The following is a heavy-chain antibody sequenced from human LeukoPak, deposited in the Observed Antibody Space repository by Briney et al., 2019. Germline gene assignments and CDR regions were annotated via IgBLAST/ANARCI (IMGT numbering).Heavy chain of an antibody. V-gene: IGHV1-69*13. J-gene: IGHJ5*02. CDR1: GGTCSSYA. CDR2: IIPIFCTA. CDR3: ARAGAGWNYQYNWFDP. Sequence: SVKVSCKASGGTCSSYAISWVRHAPGQGLEWMVGIIPIFCTANYAQKFQGRDRITADESTSTAFVELSSLRSEGPGVYYCARAGAGWNYQYNWFDPWGQGTLVTVSS. D-gene: IGHD1-7*01.